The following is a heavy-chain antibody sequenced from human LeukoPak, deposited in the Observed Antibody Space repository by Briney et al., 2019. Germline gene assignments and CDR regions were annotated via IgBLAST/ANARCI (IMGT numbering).Heavy chain of an antibody. CDR1: GYSIRSGYY. V-gene: IGHV4-38-2*02. J-gene: IGHJ4*02. Sequence: SETLSLTCTVSGYSIRSGYYWGWIRQSPGKGLEWIASIHYTGSTYYNPSLKSRVIVSVDTSKNQFSLRLSSVTAADTAVYYCARENDRYGRIDYWGQGTLVSVSS. CDR2: IHYTGST. CDR3: ARENDRYGRIDY. D-gene: IGHD5-18*01.